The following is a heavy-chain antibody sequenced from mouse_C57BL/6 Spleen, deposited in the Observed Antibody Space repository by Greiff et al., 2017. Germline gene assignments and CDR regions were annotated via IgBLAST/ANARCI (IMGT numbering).Heavy chain of an antibody. CDR2: INPGSGGT. CDR1: GYAFTNYL. CDR3: ASPMVTNYYAMYY. Sequence: VKLQESGAELVRPGNSVKVSCKASGYAFTNYLIGWVKQRPGQGLEWIGVINPGSGGTNYTEKFKGKATLTAAESSSTAYMQLSSLTSEDSAVYFCASPMVTNYYAMYYWGQGTSVTGSS. J-gene: IGHJ4*01. V-gene: IGHV1-54*01. D-gene: IGHD2-2*01.